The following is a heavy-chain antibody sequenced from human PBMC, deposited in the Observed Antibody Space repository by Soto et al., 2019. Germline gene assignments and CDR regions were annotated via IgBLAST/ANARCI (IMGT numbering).Heavy chain of an antibody. CDR1: GGTFSSYA. CDR2: IIPILGIA. CDR3: ARGTKTTPIIQTTAGSYYRN. V-gene: IGHV1-69*10. Sequence: ASVKVSCKASGGTFSSYAISWVRQAPGQGLEWMGGIIPILGIANYAQKFQGRVTITADKSTSTAYMELSSLRSEDTAVYYCARGTKTTPIIQTTAGSYYRNWGQGTLVTVSS. D-gene: IGHD3-10*01. J-gene: IGHJ4*02.